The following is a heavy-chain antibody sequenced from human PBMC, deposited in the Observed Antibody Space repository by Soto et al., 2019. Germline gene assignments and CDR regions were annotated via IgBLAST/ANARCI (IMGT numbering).Heavy chain of an antibody. J-gene: IGHJ4*02. CDR2: ISSNGGST. CDR3: ARGQYGSFTVAGTDY. V-gene: IGHV3-64*01. Sequence: GGSLRLSCAASGFTFSSYAMHWVRQAPGKGLEYVSAISSNGGSTYYANSVKGRFTISRDNSKNTLYLQMGSLRAEDMAVYYCARGQYGSFTVAGTDYWGQGTLVTVSS. D-gene: IGHD6-19*01. CDR1: GFTFSSYA.